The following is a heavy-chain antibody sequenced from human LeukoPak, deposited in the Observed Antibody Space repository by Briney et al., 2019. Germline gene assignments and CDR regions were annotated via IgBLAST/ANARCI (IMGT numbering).Heavy chain of an antibody. Sequence: GGSLRLSCAASEFTFSTYGMHWVRQAPGKGLEWVSFIRYDGSNRYYADSVKGRFTISRDNSKNTLSLQMNSLRAEDTAVYYCARSYSEGYPADWWGQGTLVTVSS. CDR2: IRYDGSNR. J-gene: IGHJ4*02. CDR1: EFTFSTYG. V-gene: IGHV3-30*02. CDR3: ARSYSEGYPADW. D-gene: IGHD3/OR15-3a*01.